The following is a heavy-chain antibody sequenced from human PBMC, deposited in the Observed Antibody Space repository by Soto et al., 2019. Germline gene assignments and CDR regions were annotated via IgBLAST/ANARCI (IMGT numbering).Heavy chain of an antibody. Sequence: GGSLRLSCAASGFTFSNAWMSWVRQAPGKGLEWVGRIKSKTDGGTTDYAAPVKGRFTISRDDSKNTLYLQMNSLKTEDTAVYYCTTGPIVGATTFDYLGQGTLVTVSS. V-gene: IGHV3-15*01. CDR2: IKSKTDGGTT. CDR1: GFTFSNAW. CDR3: TTGPIVGATTFDY. D-gene: IGHD1-26*01. J-gene: IGHJ4*02.